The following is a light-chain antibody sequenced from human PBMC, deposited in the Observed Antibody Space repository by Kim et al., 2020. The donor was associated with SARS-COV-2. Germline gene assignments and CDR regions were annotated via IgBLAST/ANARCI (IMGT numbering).Light chain of an antibody. CDR2: GAS. CDR3: QQYGSSLSWT. J-gene: IGKJ1*01. V-gene: IGKV3-20*01. CDR1: QSVSSTY. Sequence: PGERATLSCRASQSVSSTYLAWYQQKPGQAPRLLIYGASSRATGIPDRFSGSGSGTDFTLTISRLEPEDFAVYYCQQYGSSLSWTFGQGTKVDIK.